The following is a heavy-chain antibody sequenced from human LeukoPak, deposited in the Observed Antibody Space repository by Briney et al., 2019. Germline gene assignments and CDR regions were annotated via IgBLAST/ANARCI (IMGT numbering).Heavy chain of an antibody. V-gene: IGHV3-7*04. CDR3: ARENFQY. Sequence: GGSLRLSCAASGFTFSSYWMNWVRQAPGKGPEWVANIKPDGSDESYVDSVKGRFTISRDNAKNSLYLQMNSLRAEDTAVYYCARENFQYWAQGTLVTVSS. CDR1: GFTFSSYW. J-gene: IGHJ4*02. CDR2: IKPDGSDE.